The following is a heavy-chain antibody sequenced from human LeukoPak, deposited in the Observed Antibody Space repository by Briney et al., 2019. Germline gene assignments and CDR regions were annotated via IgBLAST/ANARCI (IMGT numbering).Heavy chain of an antibody. Sequence: ASVKVSCKASGYTFTGYYMHWVRQAPGQGLEWMGWINPNSGGTNYAQKFQGRVTMTRDTSISTAYMELSRLRSDDTAVYYCARDPRYCSSTSCYANSGLFDYWGQGTLVTVSS. CDR2: INPNSGGT. D-gene: IGHD2-2*01. CDR1: GYTFTGYY. CDR3: ARDPRYCSSTSCYANSGLFDY. V-gene: IGHV1-2*02. J-gene: IGHJ4*02.